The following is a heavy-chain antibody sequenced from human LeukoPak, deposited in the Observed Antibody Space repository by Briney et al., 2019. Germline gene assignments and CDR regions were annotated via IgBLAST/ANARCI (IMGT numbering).Heavy chain of an antibody. D-gene: IGHD2-2*03. J-gene: IGHJ6*03. CDR1: GYTFTSYY. Sequence: ASVKVSCKASGYTFTSYYMHWVRQATGQGLEWMGWMNPNSGNTGYAQKFQGRVTITRNTSISTAYMELSSLRSEDTAVYYCARGLSWIRYYYYYMDVWGKGTTVTVSS. CDR2: MNPNSGNT. V-gene: IGHV1-8*03. CDR3: ARGLSWIRYYYYYMDV.